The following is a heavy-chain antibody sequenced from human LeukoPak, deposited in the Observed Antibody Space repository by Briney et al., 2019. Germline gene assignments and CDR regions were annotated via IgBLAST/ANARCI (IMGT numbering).Heavy chain of an antibody. Sequence: ASVTVSCKASGYTFTSYGISWVRQAPGQGLEWMGWISAYNGNTNYAQKLQGRVTMTTDTSTSTAYMELRSLRSDDTAVYYCARGRYRYCSGGSCLSYLYYFDYWGQGTLVTVSS. CDR1: GYTFTSYG. CDR3: ARGRYRYCSGGSCLSYLYYFDY. CDR2: ISAYNGNT. D-gene: IGHD2-15*01. V-gene: IGHV1-18*01. J-gene: IGHJ4*02.